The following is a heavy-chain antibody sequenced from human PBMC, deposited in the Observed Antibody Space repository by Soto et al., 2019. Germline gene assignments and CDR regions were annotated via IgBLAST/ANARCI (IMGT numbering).Heavy chain of an antibody. Sequence: PGGSLRLSCAASGFTVSSNYMSWVRQAPGKGLEWVSVIYSGGSTYYADSVKGRFTTSRDNSKNTLYLQMNSLGAEDTAVYYCARANRYSSGPFDYWGQGTLVTVSS. CDR1: GFTVSSNY. J-gene: IGHJ4*02. CDR3: ARANRYSSGPFDY. V-gene: IGHV3-53*01. D-gene: IGHD6-19*01. CDR2: IYSGGST.